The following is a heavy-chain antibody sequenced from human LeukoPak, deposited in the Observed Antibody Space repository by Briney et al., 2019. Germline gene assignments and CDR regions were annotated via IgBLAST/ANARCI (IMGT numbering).Heavy chain of an antibody. D-gene: IGHD5-18*01. CDR1: GYTFSSYG. CDR2: ISAYDGNT. CDR3: ARAVRGYSYAYLPF. Sequence: ASVNVSCKASGYTFSSYGISWVRQAPGQGLEWMGWISAYDGNTNYAQKLQGRVTMTTDTSTSTAYMELRSLRSDDTAVYYCARAVRGYSYAYLPFWGQGTLVTVSS. V-gene: IGHV1-18*01. J-gene: IGHJ4*02.